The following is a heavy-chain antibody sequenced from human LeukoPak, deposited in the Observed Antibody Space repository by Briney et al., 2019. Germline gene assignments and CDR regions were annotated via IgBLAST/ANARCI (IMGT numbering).Heavy chain of an antibody. CDR2: IYYSGST. CDR1: GGSMNNYY. CDR3: ARHVSGSLDY. V-gene: IGHV4-39*01. J-gene: IGHJ4*02. D-gene: IGHD1-26*01. Sequence: SETLSLTCTVSGGSMNNYYWGWIRQPPGKGLEWIGSIYYSGSTYYNPSLKSRVTISVDTSKNQFSLKLSSVTAADTAVYYCARHVSGSLDYWGQGTLVTVSS.